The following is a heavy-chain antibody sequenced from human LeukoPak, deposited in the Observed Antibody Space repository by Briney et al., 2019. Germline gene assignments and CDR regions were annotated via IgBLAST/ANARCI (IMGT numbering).Heavy chain of an antibody. D-gene: IGHD3-22*01. CDR3: ARDTQDYYDSSGSNNWFDP. V-gene: IGHV4-38-2*02. CDR2: IYHSGST. J-gene: IGHJ5*02. Sequence: PSETLSLTCTVSGYSISSGYYWGWIRQPPGKGLEWIGSIYHSGSTYYNPSLKSRVTISVDTSKNQFSLKLSSVTAADTAVYYCARDTQDYYDSSGSNNWFDPWGQGTLVTVSS. CDR1: GYSISSGYY.